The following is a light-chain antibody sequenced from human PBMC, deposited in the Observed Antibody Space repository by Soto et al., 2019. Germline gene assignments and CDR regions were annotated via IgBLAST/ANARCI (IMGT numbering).Light chain of an antibody. CDR1: QSISSW. V-gene: IGKV1-5*03. CDR3: QQYNSYLCT. J-gene: IGKJ2*02. Sequence: DIQMTQSPSTLSASVGDRVTITCRASQSISSWLAWYQQKPGKAPKLLIYKASSLESGVPSRFSGSGSGTEFTLPTSRLHPDPFATYYCQQYNSYLCTFAQGTKLEIK. CDR2: KAS.